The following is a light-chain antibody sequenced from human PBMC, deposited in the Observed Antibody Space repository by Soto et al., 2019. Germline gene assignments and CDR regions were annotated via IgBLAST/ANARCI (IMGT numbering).Light chain of an antibody. V-gene: IGKV1-39*01. CDR1: QSISNY. CDR2: AAS. Sequence: DIQMTHSPSSLSASVGDRVIIACRTSQSISNYLNWYQHKPGKAPKVLISAASNLQSGVPSRFSGSGSGTVFTLTISSLQPEDFATYFCQQSYTLSPLTFGGGTKVDIK. CDR3: QQSYTLSPLT. J-gene: IGKJ4*01.